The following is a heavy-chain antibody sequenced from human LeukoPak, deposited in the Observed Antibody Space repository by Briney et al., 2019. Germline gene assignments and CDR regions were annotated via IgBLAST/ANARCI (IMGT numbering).Heavy chain of an antibody. D-gene: IGHD5-18*01. V-gene: IGHV3-9*01. J-gene: IGHJ6*02. CDR2: ISWNSGSI. Sequence: PGGSLRLSCAASGFTVDDYAMHWVRQAPGKGLEWVSGISWNSGSIGYADSVKGRFTISRDNAKNTLYLQMNSLRAEDTAVYYCARDAVDTANAVWGQGTTVTVSS. CDR3: ARDAVDTANAV. CDR1: GFTVDDYA.